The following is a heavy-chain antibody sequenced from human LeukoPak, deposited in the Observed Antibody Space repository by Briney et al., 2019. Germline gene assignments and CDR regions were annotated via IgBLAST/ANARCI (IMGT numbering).Heavy chain of an antibody. CDR1: GFSFSSYW. Sequence: GGSLRLSCAVSGFSFSSYWMHWVRQAPGKGLVWVSRINVDESDTTYADSVKGRFIISRDNAKDTLYLQMNSLRAEDTAVYYCISDVPGGCSDYFDDWGQGTLVAVSS. V-gene: IGHV3-74*01. J-gene: IGHJ4*02. CDR2: INVDESDT. D-gene: IGHD5-12*01. CDR3: ISDVPGGCSDYFDD.